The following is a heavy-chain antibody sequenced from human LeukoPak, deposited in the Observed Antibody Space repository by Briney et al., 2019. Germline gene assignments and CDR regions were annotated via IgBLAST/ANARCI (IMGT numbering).Heavy chain of an antibody. CDR2: INHSGST. Sequence: XXQPPGKGXEWVGEINHSGSTNYNPSLKSRVTISVDTSKNQFSLKLSSVTAADTAVYYCARRPEFPQTQNWFDPWGQGTLVTVSS. V-gene: IGHV4-34*01. D-gene: IGHD3-10*01. J-gene: IGHJ5*02. CDR3: ARRPEFPQTQNWFDP.